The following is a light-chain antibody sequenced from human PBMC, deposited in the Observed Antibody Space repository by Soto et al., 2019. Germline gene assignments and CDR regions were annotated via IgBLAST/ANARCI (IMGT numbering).Light chain of an antibody. CDR2: DVS. CDR1: SSDVGGYNY. Sequence: QSALTQPASVSGSPGQSITVSCTGTSSDVGGYNYVSWYQQHPGKAPKLMMYDVSNRPSGVSNRFSGSKSGNTASLTISGLQAEDEADYYCSSYTSNSTVVFGGGTQLTVL. V-gene: IGLV2-14*01. CDR3: SSYTSNSTVV. J-gene: IGLJ2*01.